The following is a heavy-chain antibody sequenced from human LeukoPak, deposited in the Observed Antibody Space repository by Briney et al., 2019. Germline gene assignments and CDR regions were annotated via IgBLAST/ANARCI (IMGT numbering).Heavy chain of an antibody. J-gene: IGHJ4*02. Sequence: ASVKVSCKASGYTFTGYYMHWVRQAPGRGLEWMGWINPNSGGTNYAQKFQGRVTMTRDTSISTAYMELSRLRSDDTAVYYCAAHYYDSSGYVDYWGQGTLVTVSS. D-gene: IGHD3-22*01. V-gene: IGHV1-2*02. CDR1: GYTFTGYY. CDR2: INPNSGGT. CDR3: AAHYYDSSGYVDY.